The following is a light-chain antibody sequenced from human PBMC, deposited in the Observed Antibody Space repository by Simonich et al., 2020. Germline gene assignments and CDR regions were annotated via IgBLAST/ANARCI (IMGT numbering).Light chain of an antibody. CDR2: EGS. V-gene: IGKV2D-29*02. CDR3: MQSIQLPLYT. Sequence: DIVMTQTPLSLSVTPGQPASISCKSSQSLLHSDGTTSLYWYLQKPGQSPQLLIYEGSNRFSGVPDRFSGSGSGTDFTLKISRVEAEDVGVYYCMQSIQLPLYTFGQGTKLEIK. CDR1: QSLLHSDGTTS. J-gene: IGKJ2*01.